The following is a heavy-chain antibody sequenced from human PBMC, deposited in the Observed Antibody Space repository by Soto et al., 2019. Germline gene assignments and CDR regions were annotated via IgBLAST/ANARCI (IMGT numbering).Heavy chain of an antibody. CDR3: ARGRQLYDYVWGSYRDHFDY. J-gene: IGHJ4*02. CDR2: INPNSGGT. Sequence: ASVKVSCKASGYTFTGYYMHWVRQAPGQGLEWMGWINPNSGGTNYAQKFQGRVTMTRDTSISTAYMELSRLRSDDTAVYYCARGRQLYDYVWGSYRDHFDYWGQGTLVTV. CDR1: GYTFTGYY. V-gene: IGHV1-2*02. D-gene: IGHD3-16*02.